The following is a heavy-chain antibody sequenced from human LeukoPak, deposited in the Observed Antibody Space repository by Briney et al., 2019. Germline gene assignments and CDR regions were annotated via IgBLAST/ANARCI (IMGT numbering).Heavy chain of an antibody. Sequence: GGSLRLSCAASGFTFDDYAMHWVRQAPGKGLEWVSGISWNSGSIGYADSVKGRFTISRDNAKNSLYLQMNSLRAEDTALYYCAKGQVLWFGERGLDYWGQGTLVTVSS. V-gene: IGHV3-9*01. D-gene: IGHD3-10*01. CDR1: GFTFDDYA. CDR3: AKGQVLWFGERGLDY. CDR2: ISWNSGSI. J-gene: IGHJ4*02.